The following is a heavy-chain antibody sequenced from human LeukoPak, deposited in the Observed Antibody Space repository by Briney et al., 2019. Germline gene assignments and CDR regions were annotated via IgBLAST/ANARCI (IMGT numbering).Heavy chain of an antibody. CDR2: IHYSGNT. CDR1: GFSFGKYW. D-gene: IGHD6-13*01. V-gene: IGHV4-59*01. CDR3: ARGEGIAAAGTPWAFDY. Sequence: GSLRLSCVASGFSFGKYWMSWIRQPPGEGLEWIGCIHYSGNTNYNTSLKSRVTISVDTSKSQFSLKLSSVTAADTAVYYCARGEGIAAAGTPWAFDYWGQGTLVTVSS. J-gene: IGHJ4*02.